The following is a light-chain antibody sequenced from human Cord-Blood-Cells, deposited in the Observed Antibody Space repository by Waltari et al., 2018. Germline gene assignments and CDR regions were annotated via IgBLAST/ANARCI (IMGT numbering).Light chain of an antibody. CDR3: AAWDDSLIWV. CDR1: SSNIGSNT. CDR2: SNN. V-gene: IGLV1-44*01. J-gene: IGLJ3*02. Sequence: QSVLTQPPSASGTPGQRVTISCSGSSSNIGSNTVNWYQQLPGTAPKLLIYSNNQRPSGVPDRFSGSKSGTSASLAISGLQSEDEAEYYCAAWDDSLIWVFGGGTKLTVL.